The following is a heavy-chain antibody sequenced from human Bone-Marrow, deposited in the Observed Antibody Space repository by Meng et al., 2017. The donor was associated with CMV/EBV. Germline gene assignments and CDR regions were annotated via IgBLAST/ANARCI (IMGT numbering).Heavy chain of an antibody. CDR3: ARGGHCSAGSCYPKDVFDI. V-gene: IGHV1-69*05. Sequence: SVKVSCKTSGYTFTSYDINWVRQAPGQGLEWMGGIIPMYGTSNYAQKFQDRVKITTDESTITAYIELSSLRSEDTAVYFCARGGHCSAGSCYPKDVFDIWGQGTVVTVSS. CDR2: IIPMYGTS. J-gene: IGHJ3*02. D-gene: IGHD2-15*01. CDR1: GYTFTSYD.